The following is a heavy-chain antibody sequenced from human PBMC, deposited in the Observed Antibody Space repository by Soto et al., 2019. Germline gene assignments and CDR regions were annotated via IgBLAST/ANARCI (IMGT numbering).Heavy chain of an antibody. V-gene: IGHV3-23*01. CDR3: AKDVTSHGPRGYSSSWYGWFDP. Sequence: EVQLLESGGGLVQPGGSLRLSCAASGFTFSSHVMSWVRQAPGRGLEWVAAASARNTNTYYADSVKGRFTISRDNSKSTVYIELDSLRVEDTAVYHCAKDVTSHGPRGYSSSWYGWFDPWGQGTLVVVSS. J-gene: IGHJ5*02. CDR2: ASARNTNT. CDR1: GFTFSSHV. D-gene: IGHD6-13*01.